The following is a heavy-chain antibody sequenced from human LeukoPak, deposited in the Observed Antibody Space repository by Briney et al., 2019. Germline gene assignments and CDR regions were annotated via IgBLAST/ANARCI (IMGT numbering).Heavy chain of an antibody. CDR3: ARESATRDFDY. Sequence: GGSLRLSCAASGVTFSSYAMHWVRQAPGKGLEWGAVISYDGSNKYYADSVKGRFTISRDNSKNTLYLQMNSLRAEDTAVYYCARESATRDFDYWGQGTLVTVSS. J-gene: IGHJ4*02. CDR1: GVTFSSYA. V-gene: IGHV3-30-3*01. CDR2: ISYDGSNK.